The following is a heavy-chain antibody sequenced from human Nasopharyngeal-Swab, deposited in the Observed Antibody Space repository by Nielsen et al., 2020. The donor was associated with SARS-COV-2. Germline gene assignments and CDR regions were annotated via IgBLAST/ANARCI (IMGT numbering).Heavy chain of an antibody. Sequence: GESLKISCAASGFTFSSHWMHWVRQAPGKGLVWVSRINSDGSITNYADSVKGRFTISRDNAKNTLYLQMNSLRAEDTALYYCAKDITEGGGYWGQGTLVTVSS. D-gene: IGHD1-20*01. CDR3: AKDITEGGGY. J-gene: IGHJ4*02. CDR2: INSDGSIT. CDR1: GFTFSSHW. V-gene: IGHV3-74*01.